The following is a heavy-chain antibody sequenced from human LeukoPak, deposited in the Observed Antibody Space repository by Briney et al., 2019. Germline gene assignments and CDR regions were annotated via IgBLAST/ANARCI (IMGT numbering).Heavy chain of an antibody. V-gene: IGHV1-2*02. D-gene: IGHD2-15*01. J-gene: IGHJ3*02. CDR1: GYSFTAYY. Sequence: GASVKVSCKASGYSFTAYYMHWVRQAPGQGLEWMGWINPNSGGTNYAQKFQGRVTMTRDTSISTAYMELSRLRSDDTAVYYCARVRVYCSGGSCYLWGQKDAFDIWGQGTMVTVSS. CDR3: ARVRVYCSGGSCYLWGQKDAFDI. CDR2: INPNSGGT.